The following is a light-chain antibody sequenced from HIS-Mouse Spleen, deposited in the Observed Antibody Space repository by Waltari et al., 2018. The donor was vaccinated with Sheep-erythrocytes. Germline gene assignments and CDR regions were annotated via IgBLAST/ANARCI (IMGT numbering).Light chain of an antibody. CDR3: CSYAGSSTWV. J-gene: IGLJ3*02. Sequence: QSALTKPASVSGSHGHSIPISCTGTSSDVGSYNLVSWYQQHPGKAPKLMSYEGSKRPSGVSKRFSGSKSGNTASLTISGLQAEDEADYYCCSYAGSSTWVFGGGTKLTVL. CDR1: SSDVGSYNL. CDR2: EGS. V-gene: IGLV2-23*01.